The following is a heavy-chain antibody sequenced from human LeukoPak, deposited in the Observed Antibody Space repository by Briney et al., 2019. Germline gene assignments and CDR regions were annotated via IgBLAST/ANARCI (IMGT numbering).Heavy chain of an antibody. CDR1: GFTVSSNY. CDR2: IYSGGST. D-gene: IGHD3-22*01. V-gene: IGHV3-53*01. Sequence: SGGFLRLSCAASGFTVSSNYMSWVRQAPGKGLEWVSVIYSGGSTYYADSVKGRFTISRDNSKNTLYLQMNSLRAEDTAVYYCARGTHSSGYYYWDYWGQGTLVTVSS. J-gene: IGHJ4*02. CDR3: ARGTHSSGYYYWDY.